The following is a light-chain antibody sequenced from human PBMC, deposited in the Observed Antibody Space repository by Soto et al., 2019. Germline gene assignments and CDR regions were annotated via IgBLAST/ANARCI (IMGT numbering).Light chain of an antibody. CDR3: QQYKSDSGT. Sequence: MPLTQSPATLSASVGERVTIACLASQGVXSWFGWYEPKPGKAPKFLXDNASSLERGGPSRLSGSGSVTEFTLTISSLQPDDFANYYCQQYKSDSGTFGQGTKVDIK. J-gene: IGKJ1*01. V-gene: IGKV1-5*01. CDR1: QGVXSW. CDR2: NAS.